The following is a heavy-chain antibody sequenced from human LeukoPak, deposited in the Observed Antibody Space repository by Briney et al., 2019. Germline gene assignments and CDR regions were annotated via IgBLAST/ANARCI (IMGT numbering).Heavy chain of an antibody. CDR2: INPSGGST. CDR3: AREGVGEGFDYYYMDV. Sequence: ASVKVSCKASGYTFTSYYMHWVRQAPGQGLEWMGIINPSGGSTSYAQKFQGRVTMTRDMSTSTDYMELSSLRSEDTAVYYCAREGVGEGFDYYYMDVWGKGTTVTVSS. V-gene: IGHV1-46*01. J-gene: IGHJ6*03. D-gene: IGHD1-26*01. CDR1: GYTFTSYY.